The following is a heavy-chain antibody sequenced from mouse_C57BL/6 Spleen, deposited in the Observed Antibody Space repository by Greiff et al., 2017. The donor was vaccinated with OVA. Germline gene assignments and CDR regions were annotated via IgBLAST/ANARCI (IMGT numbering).Heavy chain of an antibody. CDR1: GYTFTDYN. V-gene: IGHV1-22*01. CDR2: INPNNGGT. J-gene: IGHJ1*03. Sequence: EVKVVESGPELVKPGASVKMSCKASGYTFTDYNMHWVKQSHGKSLEWIGYINPNNGGTSYNQKFKGKATLTVNKSSSTAYMELRSLTSEDSAVYYCARTGTYYYGSSYWYFDVWGTGTTVTVSS. CDR3: ARTGTYYYGSSYWYFDV. D-gene: IGHD1-1*01.